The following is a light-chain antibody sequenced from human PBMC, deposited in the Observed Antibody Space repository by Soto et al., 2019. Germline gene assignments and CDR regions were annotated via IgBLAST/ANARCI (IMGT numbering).Light chain of an antibody. CDR3: QQYGSSPFT. V-gene: IGKV3-20*01. Sequence: EIVLTQSPGTLSLSPGERATLSRRASQSVSSSYLAWYQQKPGQAPRLLIYGASSRATGIPDRFSGSGSGTDFTLTISRLEPEDLAVYYCQQYGSSPFTFGPGTKVDIK. CDR2: GAS. J-gene: IGKJ3*01. CDR1: QSVSSSY.